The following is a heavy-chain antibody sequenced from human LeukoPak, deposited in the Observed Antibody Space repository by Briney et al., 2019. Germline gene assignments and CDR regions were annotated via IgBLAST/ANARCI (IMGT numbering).Heavy chain of an antibody. CDR3: ARAQYYDILTGYYIIGWFDP. D-gene: IGHD3-9*01. CDR2: ISAYNGNT. J-gene: IGHJ5*02. V-gene: IGHV1-18*01. Sequence: ASVKVSRKASGYTFTSYGISWVRQAPGQGLEWMGWISAYNGNTNYAQKLQGRVTMTTDTSTSTAYMELRSLRSDDTAVYYCARAQYYDILTGYYIIGWFDPWGQGTLVTVSS. CDR1: GYTFTSYG.